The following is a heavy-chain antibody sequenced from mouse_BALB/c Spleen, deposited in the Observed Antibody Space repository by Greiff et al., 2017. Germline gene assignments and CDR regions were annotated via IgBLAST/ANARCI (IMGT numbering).Heavy chain of an antibody. CDR1: GYSITSDYA. CDR2: ISYSGST. CDR3: ARGGYGNYLYYYAMDY. D-gene: IGHD2-1*01. J-gene: IGHJ4*01. V-gene: IGHV3-2*02. Sequence: EVKLVESGPGLVKPSQSLSLTCTVTGYSITSDYAWNWIRQFPGNKLEWMGYISYSGSTSYNPSLKSRISITRDTSKNQFFLQLNSVTTEDTATYYCARGGYGNYLYYYAMDYWGQGTSVTVSS.